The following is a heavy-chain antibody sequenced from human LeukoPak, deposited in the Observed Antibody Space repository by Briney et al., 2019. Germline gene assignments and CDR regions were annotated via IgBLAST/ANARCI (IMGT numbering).Heavy chain of an antibody. V-gene: IGHV1-46*01. CDR2: ISPSGGST. CDR1: GGTFSSYA. Sequence: GASVKVSCKASGGTFSSYAISRVRQAPGQGPEWMGVISPSGGSTTYAQKFQGRVTLTRDMSTSTDYLELSSLRSEDTAVYYCARDNSVRDEAWWFNPWGQRTLVTVSS. J-gene: IGHJ5*02. CDR3: ARDNSVRDEAWWFNP. D-gene: IGHD5-24*01.